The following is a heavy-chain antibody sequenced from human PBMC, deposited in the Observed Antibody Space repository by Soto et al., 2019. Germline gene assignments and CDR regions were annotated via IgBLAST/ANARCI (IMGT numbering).Heavy chain of an antibody. J-gene: IGHJ4*02. CDR3: AKLAYADSGSTNPHFDY. D-gene: IGHD3-22*01. V-gene: IGHV3-23*01. CDR2: ISGGGGST. Sequence: GGSLRLSCAASGFTFTNYAMNWVRQAPGKGLEWVSGISGGGGSTYYADSVKGRFTISRDNSKNTLYLQMNSLRPEDTAVYYCAKLAYADSGSTNPHFDYWGQGTPVTVSS. CDR1: GFTFTNYA.